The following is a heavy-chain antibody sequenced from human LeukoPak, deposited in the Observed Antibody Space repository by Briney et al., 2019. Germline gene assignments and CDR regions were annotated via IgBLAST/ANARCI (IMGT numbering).Heavy chain of an antibody. D-gene: IGHD5-12*01. CDR3: ARDLSREYSGFTDY. J-gene: IGHJ4*02. V-gene: IGHV1-2*04. CDR2: INPNSGGT. Sequence: ASVKVSCKASGYTFTGYYMHWVRQAPGQGLEWMGWINPNSGGTNYAQKFQGWVTMTRDTSISTAYMELNRLRSDDTAVYYCARDLSREYSGFTDYWGQGTLATVSS. CDR1: GYTFTGYY.